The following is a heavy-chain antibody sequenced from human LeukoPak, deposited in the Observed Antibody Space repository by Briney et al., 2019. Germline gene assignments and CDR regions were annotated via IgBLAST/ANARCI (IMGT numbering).Heavy chain of an antibody. CDR3: ARDLIRYSSSWGFFDY. V-gene: IGHV4-30-4*01. Sequence: SETLSLTCTVSGGSISSGDYYWSWIRQPPGKGLEWIGYIYYSGSTYYNPSLKSRVTISVDTSKNQFSLKLSSVTAADTAVYYCARDLIRYSSSWGFFDYWGQGTLVTVSS. CDR1: GGSISSGDYY. CDR2: IYYSGST. D-gene: IGHD6-13*01. J-gene: IGHJ4*02.